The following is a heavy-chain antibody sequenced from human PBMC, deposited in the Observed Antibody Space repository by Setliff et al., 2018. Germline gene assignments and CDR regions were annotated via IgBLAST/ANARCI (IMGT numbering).Heavy chain of an antibody. CDR3: ARDNVILDDSRGIFYPWFDP. V-gene: IGHV3-7*03. CDR2: IKEDGSEQ. Sequence: PGGSLRLSCAASGFSISGRWMSWVRQAPGKGLGWVANIKEDGSEQYYVHSVRGRFTVSRDNARNLVFLEMNSLRGEDTAVYYCARDNVILDDSRGIFYPWFDPWGQGTRGTV. D-gene: IGHD4-4*01. J-gene: IGHJ5*02. CDR1: GFSISGRW.